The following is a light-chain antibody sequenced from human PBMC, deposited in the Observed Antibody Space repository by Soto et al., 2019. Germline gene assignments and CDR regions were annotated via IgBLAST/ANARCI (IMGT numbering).Light chain of an antibody. V-gene: IGKV3-20*01. Sequence: EIVLTQSPGTLSLSPGESATLSCRASQSISRSDLAWYQHRPGQSPRLLIYATSSRATGIPDRFTGVGAGTGFTLTISRLEPEDSAVYDCQQYGSSPTFGGGTKVDIK. CDR1: QSISRSD. CDR2: ATS. CDR3: QQYGSSPT. J-gene: IGKJ4*01.